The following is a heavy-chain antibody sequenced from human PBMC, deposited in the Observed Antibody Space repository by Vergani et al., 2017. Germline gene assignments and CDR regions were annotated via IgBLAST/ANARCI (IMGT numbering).Heavy chain of an antibody. CDR3: ARSYYCSGGSCYSLAYYFDY. D-gene: IGHD2-15*01. V-gene: IGHV4-61*02. CDR2: IYTSGST. J-gene: IGHJ4*02. Sequence: QVQLQESGPGLVKPSQTLSLTCTVSGGSISSGSYYWSWIRQPAGKGLEWIGRIYTSGSTNYNPSLKSRVTISVDTSKNQLSLKLSSVTAADTAVYYCARSYYCSGGSCYSLAYYFDYWGQGTLVTVSS. CDR1: GGSISSGSYY.